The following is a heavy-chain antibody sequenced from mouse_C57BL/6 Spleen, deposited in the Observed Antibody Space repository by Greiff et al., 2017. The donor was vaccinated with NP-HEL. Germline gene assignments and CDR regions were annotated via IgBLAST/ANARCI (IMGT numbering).Heavy chain of an antibody. CDR1: GYAFSSSW. CDR2: IYPGDGDT. Sequence: QVQLKQSGPELVKPGASVKISCKASGYAFSSSWMNWVKQRPGKGLEWIGRIYPGDGDTNYTGKFQGKATLTADKSSSTAYMQLSSLTSEDSAVYSCAKERALLPVFAYWGQGTLVSVSA. D-gene: IGHD1-2*01. V-gene: IGHV1-82*01. CDR3: AKERALLPVFAY. J-gene: IGHJ3*01.